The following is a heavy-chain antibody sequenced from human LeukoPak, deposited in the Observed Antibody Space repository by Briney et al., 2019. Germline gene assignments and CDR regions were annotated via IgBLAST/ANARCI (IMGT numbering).Heavy chain of an antibody. V-gene: IGHV4-59*11. Sequence: SETLSLTCTVSGDSISSHYWSWIRQPPGKGLEWIGYIHYSGSTNYNPSLKSRVTISVDTSKNQFSLKLSSVTAADTAVYYCAREGARYWGGNWFDPWGQGTLVTVSS. J-gene: IGHJ5*02. D-gene: IGHD3-9*01. CDR2: IHYSGST. CDR1: GDSISSHY. CDR3: AREGARYWGGNWFDP.